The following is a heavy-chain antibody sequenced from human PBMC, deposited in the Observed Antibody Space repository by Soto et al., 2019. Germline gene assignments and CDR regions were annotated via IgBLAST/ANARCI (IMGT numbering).Heavy chain of an antibody. D-gene: IGHD5-12*01. CDR3: AKGAWLDY. J-gene: IGHJ4*02. CDR1: GFTFTTFG. CDR2: VRGRDGST. V-gene: IGHV3-23*01. Sequence: EVQLLESGGGLVQPGASLRLSCAASGFTFTTFGMSWARQAPGKGLEWVSVVRGRDGSTSYADSLKGHFTISKDSSKNTLYPQMNSLRAEDTALYYCAKGAWLDYWGQGTLVTVSS.